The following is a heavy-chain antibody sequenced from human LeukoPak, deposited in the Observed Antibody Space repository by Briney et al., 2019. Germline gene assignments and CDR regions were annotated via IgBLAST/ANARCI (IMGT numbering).Heavy chain of an antibody. CDR1: GYSISSGYY. CDR2: IYHSGST. CDR3: ARTRNKTYYYDSSGYYYYYGMDV. Sequence: SETLSLTCTVSGYSISSGYYWGWIRQPPGKGLEWIGSIYHSGSTYYNPSLKSRVTISVDTSKNQFSLKLSSVTAADTAVYYCARTRNKTYYYDSSGYYYYYGMDVWGQGTTVTVSS. J-gene: IGHJ6*02. V-gene: IGHV4-38-2*02. D-gene: IGHD3-22*01.